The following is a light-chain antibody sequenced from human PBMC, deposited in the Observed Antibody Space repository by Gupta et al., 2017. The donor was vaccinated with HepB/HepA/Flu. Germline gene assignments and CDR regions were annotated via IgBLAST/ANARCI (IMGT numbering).Light chain of an antibody. CDR2: YDS. J-gene: IGLJ2*01. CDR1: NIGSKS. CDR3: QVWDSSSHQGV. V-gene: IGLV3-21*04. Sequence: SYVLTQPPSVSVAPGKTARITCGGNNIGSKSVHWYQQKPGQAPVLVIYYDSDRPSGIPERFSGSNSGNTATLTISRVEAGDEADYSCQVWDSSSHQGVFGGGTKLTVL.